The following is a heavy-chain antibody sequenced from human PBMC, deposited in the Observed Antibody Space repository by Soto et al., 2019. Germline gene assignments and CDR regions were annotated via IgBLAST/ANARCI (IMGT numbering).Heavy chain of an antibody. D-gene: IGHD2-15*01. J-gene: IGHJ5*02. CDR3: ARDYCSGGSCFTKVKLRSRTNWFDP. Sequence: QVQLVQSGAEVKKPGSSVKVSCKASGGTFSSYAISWVRQAPGQGLEWMGGIIPIFGTANYAQKFQGSVTITADESTSTAYMELSSLRSEDTAVYYCARDYCSGGSCFTKVKLRSRTNWFDPWGQGTLVTVSS. CDR1: GGTFSSYA. CDR2: IIPIFGTA. V-gene: IGHV1-69*01.